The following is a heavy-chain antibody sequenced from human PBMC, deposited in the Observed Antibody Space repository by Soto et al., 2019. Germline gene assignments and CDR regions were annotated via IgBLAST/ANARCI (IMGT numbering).Heavy chain of an antibody. V-gene: IGHV1-69*13. Sequence: SSVKVTCKASGGTFTSYAIRWVRQAPGQGLEWMGGIIPIFGTANYAQKFQGRVTITADESTSTAYMELSSLRSEDTAVYYCARGLVTGDYVILTPHTLPVVLDISAQGTLVT. D-gene: IGHD4-17*01. CDR2: IIPIFGTA. CDR3: ARGLVTGDYVILTPHTLPVVLDI. J-gene: IGHJ3*02. CDR1: GGTFTSYA.